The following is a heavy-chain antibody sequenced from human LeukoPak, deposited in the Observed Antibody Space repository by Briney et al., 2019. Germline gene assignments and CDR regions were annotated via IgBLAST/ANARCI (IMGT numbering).Heavy chain of an antibody. D-gene: IGHD3-22*01. CDR3: ASTYDSSSYYTFDY. J-gene: IGHJ4*02. Sequence: ASVKVSCKASGGTFSSYAISWVRQAPGQGLEWMGGIIPIFGTANYAQKFQGRVTITTDESTSTAYMELSSLRSEDTAVYYCASTYDSSSYYTFDYWGQGTLVTVSS. CDR1: GGTFSSYA. CDR2: IIPIFGTA. V-gene: IGHV1-69*05.